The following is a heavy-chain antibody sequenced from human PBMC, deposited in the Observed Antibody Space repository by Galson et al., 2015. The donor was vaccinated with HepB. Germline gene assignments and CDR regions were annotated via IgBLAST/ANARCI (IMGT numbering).Heavy chain of an antibody. Sequence: SVKVSCKVSGYTLTELSMHWVRQAPGKGLEWMGGFDPEDGETIYAQKFQGRVTMTEDTSTDTAYMELSSLRSEDTAVYYCARGWRETYYYGYASDYWGQGTMVTVSS. CDR2: FDPEDGET. D-gene: IGHD3-10*01. J-gene: IGHJ4*02. V-gene: IGHV1-24*01. CDR1: GYTLTELS. CDR3: ARGWRETYYYGYASDY.